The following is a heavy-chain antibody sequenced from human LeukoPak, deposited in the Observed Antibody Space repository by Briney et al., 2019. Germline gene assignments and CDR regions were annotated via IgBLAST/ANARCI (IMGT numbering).Heavy chain of an antibody. Sequence: PSETLSLTCTVSGGSISSYYWSWLRQPPGKGLEWIGYIYYSGSTNYNPSLKSRVTISVDTSKNQFSLKLSSVTAADTAVYYCARALYYDFWSGYNNWFDPWGQGTLVTVSS. CDR2: IYYSGST. J-gene: IGHJ5*02. CDR1: GGSISSYY. D-gene: IGHD3-3*01. V-gene: IGHV4-59*01. CDR3: ARALYYDFWSGYNNWFDP.